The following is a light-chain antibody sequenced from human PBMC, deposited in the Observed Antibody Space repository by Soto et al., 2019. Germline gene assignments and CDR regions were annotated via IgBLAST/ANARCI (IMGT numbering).Light chain of an antibody. CDR2: DTD. CDR1: ISNIGTNG. V-gene: IGLV1-51*01. J-gene: IGLJ3*02. Sequence: QSVLTQPPSVSAAPGQKVTISCSGSISNIGTNGVSWYQQLPGTAPKVLIYDTDKRPSGIPDRFSGSKSGTSATLGITGLQTGDEADYYCGAWDFSLSVGVFGGGTKLTVL. CDR3: GAWDFSLSVGV.